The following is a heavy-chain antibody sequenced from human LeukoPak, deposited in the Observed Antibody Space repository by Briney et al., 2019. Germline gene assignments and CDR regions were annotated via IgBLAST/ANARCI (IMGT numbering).Heavy chain of an antibody. V-gene: IGHV4-59*02. Sequence: PSETLSLTCTVSGGSVSSYYWSWIRQPPGKGLEWIGCIYYSGSTNYNPSLKSRVTISVDTSKNQFSLKLSSVTAADTAVYYCAREGPYCSSTSCYPERWGQGTLVTVSS. CDR1: GGSVSSYY. J-gene: IGHJ4*02. CDR3: AREGPYCSSTSCYPER. CDR2: IYYSGST. D-gene: IGHD2-2*01.